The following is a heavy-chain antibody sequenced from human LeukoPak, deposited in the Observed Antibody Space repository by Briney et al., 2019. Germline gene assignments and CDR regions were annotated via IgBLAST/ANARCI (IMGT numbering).Heavy chain of an antibody. V-gene: IGHV4-39*01. CDR2: IYYSGST. J-gene: IGHJ4*02. D-gene: IGHD1-7*01. CDR1: GGSISSGDYY. Sequence: SETLSLTCTVSGGSISSGDYYWNWIRQHPGKGLEWIGSIYYSGSTYYNPSLKSRVTISVDTSKNQFSLKLSSVTAADTAVYYCARHGSSGTTKPPQYYFDYWGQGTLVTVSS. CDR3: ARHGSSGTTKPPQYYFDY.